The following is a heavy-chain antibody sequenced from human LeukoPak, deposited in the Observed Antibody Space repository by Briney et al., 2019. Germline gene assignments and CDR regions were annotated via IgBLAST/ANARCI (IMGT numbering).Heavy chain of an antibody. CDR1: GFTFITYA. D-gene: IGHD3-22*01. CDR3: ATGVYYYDSSGYYYTYYFDY. V-gene: IGHV3-23*01. Sequence: GGSLRLSCAASGFTFITYAMSWVRQAPGKGLEWVSAISGSGGSTYYADSVKGRFTISRDNSKNTLYLQMNSLRAEDTAVYYCATGVYYYDSSGYYYTYYFDYWGQGTLVTVSS. J-gene: IGHJ4*02. CDR2: ISGSGGST.